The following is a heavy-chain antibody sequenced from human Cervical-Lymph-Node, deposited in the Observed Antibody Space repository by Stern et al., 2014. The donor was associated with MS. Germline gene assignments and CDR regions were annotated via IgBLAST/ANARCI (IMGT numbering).Heavy chain of an antibody. Sequence: QVQLQESGPGLVKPSGTLSLTCAVSSGSVTSGHWWIWVRQSPWKGLEWIGEIYHTGRTHYNPSSKSRVTISVEKTRNQFSLTLNSVTEADTAVYYCARDRDNRGCFDPWGQGTLVIVSS. D-gene: IGHD1-14*01. J-gene: IGHJ5*02. CDR3: ARDRDNRGCFDP. CDR2: IYHTGRT. V-gene: IGHV4-4*02. CDR1: SGSVTSGHW.